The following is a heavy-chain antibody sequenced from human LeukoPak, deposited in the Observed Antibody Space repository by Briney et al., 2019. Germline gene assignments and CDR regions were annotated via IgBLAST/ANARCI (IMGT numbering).Heavy chain of an antibody. J-gene: IGHJ3*02. CDR2: INSDGSST. Sequence: GGSLRLSCAASGFTFSSYWMHWVRQAPGKGLVWVSRINSDGSSTSYADSVKGRFTISRDNSKNTLYLQMNSLRAEDTAVYYCAKGALYYYDSSGYRPIDAFDIWGQGTMVTVSS. CDR3: AKGALYYYDSSGYRPIDAFDI. D-gene: IGHD3-22*01. V-gene: IGHV3-74*01. CDR1: GFTFSSYW.